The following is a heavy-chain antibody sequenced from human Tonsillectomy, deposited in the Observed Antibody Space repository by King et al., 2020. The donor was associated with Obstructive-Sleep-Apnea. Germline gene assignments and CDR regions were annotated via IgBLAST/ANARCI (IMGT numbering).Heavy chain of an antibody. V-gene: IGHV3-30*04. CDR2: ISNDGSDK. J-gene: IGHJ6*02. D-gene: IGHD3-10*01. Sequence: QVQLVESGGGVVQPGRSLRLSCAASGFTFSSYAMHWVRQAPGKGLEWAAVISNDGSDKYYADSVKGRFTISRDNSKNTLYLQMNSLRAEDTAFYYCASQSYFYGSGNLYGMDVWGQGTTVTVSS. CDR3: ASQSYFYGSGNLYGMDV. CDR1: GFTFSSYA.